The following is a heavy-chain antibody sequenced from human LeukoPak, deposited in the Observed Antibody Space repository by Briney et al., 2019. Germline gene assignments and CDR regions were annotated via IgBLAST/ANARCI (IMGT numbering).Heavy chain of an antibody. D-gene: IGHD1-26*01. J-gene: IGHJ3*02. CDR3: ARDSGTLWGAFDI. V-gene: IGHV3-30*04. CDR1: GFTFSSYA. CDR2: ISYDGSNK. Sequence: GGSLRLSCAASGFTFSSYAMHWVRQAPGKGLEWVAVISYDGSNKYYADSVKGRFTISRDNSKNTLYLQMNSLRAEDTAVYYCARDSGTLWGAFDIWGQGTMVTVSS.